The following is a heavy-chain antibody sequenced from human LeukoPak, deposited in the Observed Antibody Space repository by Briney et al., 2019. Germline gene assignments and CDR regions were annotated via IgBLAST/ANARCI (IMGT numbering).Heavy chain of an antibody. J-gene: IGHJ6*02. CDR3: AKDSSWWYYGSGSYYNPYYYYYYGMDV. D-gene: IGHD3-10*01. Sequence: GGSLRLSCAASGFTFSSYAMSWVRQAPGKGLEWVSSISGSGSSTYYADSVKGRFTISRDNSKNTLYLQMNSLRAEDTAVYYCAKDSSWWYYGSGSYYNPYYYYYYGMDVWGQGTTVTVSS. V-gene: IGHV3-23*01. CDR1: GFTFSSYA. CDR2: ISGSGSST.